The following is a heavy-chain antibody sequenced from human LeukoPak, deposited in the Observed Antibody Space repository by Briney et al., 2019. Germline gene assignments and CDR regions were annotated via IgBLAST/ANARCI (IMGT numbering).Heavy chain of an antibody. CDR3: AKEGGYWFDP. CDR1: GFTFSSSA. CDR2: ISGSGRTI. J-gene: IGHJ5*02. D-gene: IGHD6-25*01. Sequence: GGSLRLSCTASGFTFSSSAMSWVRQAPGKGLEWVSTISGSGRTIYYADSVKGRFTISRDNSKNTLYLQMNSLRAEDTAVYYCAKEGGYWFDPWGQGTLVTVSS. V-gene: IGHV3-23*01.